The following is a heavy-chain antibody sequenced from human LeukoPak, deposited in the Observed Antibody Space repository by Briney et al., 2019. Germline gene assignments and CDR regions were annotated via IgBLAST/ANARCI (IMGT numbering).Heavy chain of an antibody. J-gene: IGHJ4*02. D-gene: IGHD3-16*01. CDR3: ARGGGYYFDY. CDR2: IYHSGST. CDR1: GGSFSSYY. Sequence: PSETLSLTCAVYGGSFSSYYWSWVRQPPGKGLEWIGEIYHSGSTNYNPSLKSRVTISVDKSKNQFSLELSSVTAADTAVYYCARGGGYYFDYWGQGTLVTVSS. V-gene: IGHV4-34*01.